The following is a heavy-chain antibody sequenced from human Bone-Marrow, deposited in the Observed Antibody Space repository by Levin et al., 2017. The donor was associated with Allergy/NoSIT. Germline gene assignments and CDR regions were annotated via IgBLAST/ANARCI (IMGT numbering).Heavy chain of an antibody. CDR2: VYYSGST. D-gene: IGHD5-18*01. J-gene: IGHJ4*02. Sequence: SETLSLTCTVSGGSISTYYWSWIRQPPGKELEWIGYVYYSGSTNYNPSLKSRVTMSVDTSKNHFSLKLSSVTAADTALYYCARHAGPIHLWLMDYWGQGTLVTVSS. CDR3: ARHAGPIHLWLMDY. V-gene: IGHV4-59*08. CDR1: GGSISTYY.